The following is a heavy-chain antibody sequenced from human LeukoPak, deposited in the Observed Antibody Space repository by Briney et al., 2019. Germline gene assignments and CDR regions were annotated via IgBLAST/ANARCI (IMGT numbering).Heavy chain of an antibody. Sequence: ASVKVSCKASGYTFTGYYMHWVRQAPGQGLEWMGWINPNSGGTNYAQKFQGRVTMTRDTSISTAYMELSRLRSDDTAVYYCARVARDGDYIKVLDYWGQGTLVTVSS. CDR2: INPNSGGT. CDR1: GYTFTGYY. V-gene: IGHV1-2*02. CDR3: ARVARDGDYIKVLDY. J-gene: IGHJ4*02. D-gene: IGHD4-17*01.